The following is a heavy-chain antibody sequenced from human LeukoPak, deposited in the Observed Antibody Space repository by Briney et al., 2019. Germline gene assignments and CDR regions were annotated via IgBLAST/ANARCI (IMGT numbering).Heavy chain of an antibody. J-gene: IGHJ4*02. CDR1: GYTFTGNY. CDR3: ARVNPRIADFDY. Sequence: ASVKVSCKASGYTFTGNYMHWVRQAPGQGLEWMGWINPNSGGTNYAQKFQGRVTMTRDTSISTAYMELSRLRSDDTAVYYCARVNPRIADFDYWGQGTLVTVSS. V-gene: IGHV1-2*02. D-gene: IGHD6-13*01. CDR2: INPNSGGT.